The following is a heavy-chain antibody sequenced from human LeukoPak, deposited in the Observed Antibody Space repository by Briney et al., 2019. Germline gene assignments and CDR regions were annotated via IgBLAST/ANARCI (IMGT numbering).Heavy chain of an antibody. CDR2: ISGSGGST. V-gene: IGHV3-23*01. CDR1: GFTFSSYA. CDR3: ARDPYYYDSSGSPYYYYYMDV. J-gene: IGHJ6*03. Sequence: GGSLRLSCAASGFTFSSYAMSWVRQAPGKGLEWVSAISGSGGSTYYADSVKGRFTISRDNAKNSLYLQMNSLRAEDTAVYYCARDPYYYDSSGSPYYYYYMDVWGKGTTVTVSS. D-gene: IGHD3-22*01.